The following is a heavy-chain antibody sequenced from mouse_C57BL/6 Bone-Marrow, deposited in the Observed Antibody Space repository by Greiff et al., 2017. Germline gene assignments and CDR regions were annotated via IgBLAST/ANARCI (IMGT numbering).Heavy chain of an antibody. CDR2: ISSGGDYI. D-gene: IGHD1-1*01. V-gene: IGHV5-9-1*02. CDR3: TRATVVGWYFDV. J-gene: IGHJ1*03. CDR1: GFTFRSYA. Sequence: EVMLVESGEGLVKPGGSLKLSCAASGFTFRSYAMSWVRQTPEKRLEWVAYISSGGDYIYYADTVKGRFTISRDNARNTLYLQMSSLKSEDTAMYYCTRATVVGWYFDVWGTGTTVTVSS.